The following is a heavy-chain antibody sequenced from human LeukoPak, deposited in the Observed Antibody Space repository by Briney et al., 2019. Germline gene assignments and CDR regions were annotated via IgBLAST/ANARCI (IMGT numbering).Heavy chain of an antibody. Sequence: GESLKISCKGPGFNFGNYWIGWVRQMPGKGLEWMGIIYPGDSDTRYSPSFQGRVTMSVDKSNSTAYLQWSILRASDTAMYYCARRGGYNIRYFEDWRQGSLVTVSS. V-gene: IGHV5-51*01. J-gene: IGHJ1*01. D-gene: IGHD6-25*01. CDR2: IYPGDSDT. CDR1: GFNFGNYW. CDR3: ARRGGYNIRYFED.